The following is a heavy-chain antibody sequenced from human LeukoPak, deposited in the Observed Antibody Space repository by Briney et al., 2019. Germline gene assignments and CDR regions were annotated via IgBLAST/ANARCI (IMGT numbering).Heavy chain of an antibody. J-gene: IGHJ6*02. CDR3: AISSVAARPGMDV. V-gene: IGHV4-39*01. Sequence: SETLSLTCTVSGGSISSSSYYWGWLRQPPGKGLEWIGSIYYSGSTYYNPSLKSRVTISVDTSKNQFSLKLSSVTAADTAVYYCAISSVAARPGMDVWGQGTTVTVSS. D-gene: IGHD6-6*01. CDR1: GGSISSSSYY. CDR2: IYYSGST.